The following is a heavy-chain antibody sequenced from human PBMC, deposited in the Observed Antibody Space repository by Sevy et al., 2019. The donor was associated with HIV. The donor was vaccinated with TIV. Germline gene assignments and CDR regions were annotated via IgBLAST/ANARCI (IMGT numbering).Heavy chain of an antibody. CDR2: IDTDGSDT. CDR3: VRDRPGPKHYMDV. Sequence: GGSLRLSCVASGFMFSTDWMHWVRQAPGKGLVWVSRIDTDGSDTSYADSVKGRFTISRDNAKNTLYLQMNSLRAEDTAVYYCVRDRPGPKHYMDVWGKGTTVTVSS. J-gene: IGHJ6*03. V-gene: IGHV3-74*01. CDR1: GFMFSTDW.